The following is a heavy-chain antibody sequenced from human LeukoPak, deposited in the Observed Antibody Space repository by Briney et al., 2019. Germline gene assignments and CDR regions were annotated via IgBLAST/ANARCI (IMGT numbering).Heavy chain of an antibody. CDR2: IHYSGNT. D-gene: IGHD3-16*01. Sequence: SETLSLTCSVSGGSMSSRSYYWGWIRQPPGKGLEWIGSIHYSGNTYYIPSLESRVTISVDTSKNQFSLKLSSVTAADTAVYYCARHEGAPGLSPGMLDPWGQGTLVTVSS. CDR1: GGSMSSRSYY. J-gene: IGHJ5*02. V-gene: IGHV4-39*01. CDR3: ARHEGAPGLSPGMLDP.